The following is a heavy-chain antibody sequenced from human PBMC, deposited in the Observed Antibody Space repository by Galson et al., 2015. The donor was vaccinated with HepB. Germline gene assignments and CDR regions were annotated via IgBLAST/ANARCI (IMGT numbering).Heavy chain of an antibody. Sequence: SVKVSCKASGYTFTSYDINWVRQATGQGLEWMGWMNPNSGNTGYAQKFQGRVTMTRNASISTVYMELSSLRSEDTAVYYCARGTWATHFDYWGQGTLVTVSS. D-gene: IGHD1-26*01. J-gene: IGHJ4*02. V-gene: IGHV1-8*01. CDR3: ARGTWATHFDY. CDR1: GYTFTSYD. CDR2: MNPNSGNT.